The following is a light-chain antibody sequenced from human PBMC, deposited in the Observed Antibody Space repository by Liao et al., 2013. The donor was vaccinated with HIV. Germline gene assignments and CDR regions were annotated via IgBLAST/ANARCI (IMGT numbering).Light chain of an antibody. CDR2: YDS. Sequence: SYVLTQPPSLSLAPGETAIITCGGNNIARQSVHWYQQKPGQAPVLVISYDSARPSGIPERFSGSNSGNTATLTISRVEAGDEADYYCQVWDNGGVFGGGTKLTVL. V-gene: IGLV3-21*01. CDR1: NIARQS. J-gene: IGLJ3*02. CDR3: QVWDNGGV.